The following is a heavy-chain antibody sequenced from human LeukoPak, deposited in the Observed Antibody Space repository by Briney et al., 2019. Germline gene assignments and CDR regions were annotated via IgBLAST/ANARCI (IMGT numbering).Heavy chain of an antibody. V-gene: IGHV4-59*08. D-gene: IGHD3-3*01. CDR2: IYYSGST. CDR1: GGSISSYY. J-gene: IGHJ5*02. CDR3: ARSTYYDFWSGFTNWFDP. Sequence: SSETLSLTCTVSGGSISSYYWSWIRQPPGKGLEWIGYIYYSGSTNYNPSLKSRVTISVDTSKNQFSLKLSSVTAADTAVYYCARSTYYDFWSGFTNWFDPWGQGTLVTVSS.